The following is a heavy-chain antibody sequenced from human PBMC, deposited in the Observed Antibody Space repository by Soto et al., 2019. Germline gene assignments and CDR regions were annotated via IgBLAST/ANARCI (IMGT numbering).Heavy chain of an antibody. J-gene: IGHJ4*02. V-gene: IGHV3-66*01. Sequence: EVQLVESGGGLVQPGGSLRLSCAASGFTVSTKYMSWVSQAPGKGLEWVSVIYSGGSTFYSDSVRGRFTISRDNSKNTVNLQMTSLRAEDTAVYYCARDPWAADYWGQGTLVTVSS. CDR3: ARDPWAADY. CDR2: IYSGGST. CDR1: GFTVSTKY. D-gene: IGHD3-16*01.